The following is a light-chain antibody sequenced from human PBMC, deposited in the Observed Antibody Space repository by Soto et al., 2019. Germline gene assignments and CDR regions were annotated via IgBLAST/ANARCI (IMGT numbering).Light chain of an antibody. CDR2: INYDGTH. J-gene: IGLJ3*02. CDR3: RCLGTGIQV. CDR1: SGYSTYA. Sequence: QLVLTQSPSASASLGASVKLTCTLSSGYSTYAIAWHQQQSEKGPRFLMKINYDGTHSKGDGFFDRFSGSSSGAERHLTICIILSEDEADYDCRCLGTGIQVFGEG. V-gene: IGLV4-69*01.